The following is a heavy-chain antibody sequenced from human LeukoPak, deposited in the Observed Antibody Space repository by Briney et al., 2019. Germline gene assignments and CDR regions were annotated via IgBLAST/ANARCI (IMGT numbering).Heavy chain of an antibody. Sequence: GGSLRLSCAASGFTFSSYWMIWVRQAPGKGLEWVANINQDGSARYSVDSVKGRFTISRDNAKNSLYLQMNSLRAEDTAVYYCASKQGDYWGQGTLVTVSS. CDR2: INQDGSAR. J-gene: IGHJ4*02. V-gene: IGHV3-7*01. CDR1: GFTFSSYW. CDR3: ASKQGDY.